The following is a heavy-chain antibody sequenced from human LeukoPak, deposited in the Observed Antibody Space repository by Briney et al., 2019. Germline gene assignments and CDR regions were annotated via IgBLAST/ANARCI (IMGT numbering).Heavy chain of an antibody. Sequence: ASVKVSCKVSGYTLTELSMHWVRQAPGKGLEWMGGFDPEDGETIYAQKFQGRVTMTEDTSTDTAYMELSSLRSEDTAVYYCATGRHSGSYLNMAFDYWGQGTLVTVSS. CDR3: ATGRHSGSYLNMAFDY. J-gene: IGHJ4*02. CDR2: FDPEDGET. D-gene: IGHD1-26*01. CDR1: GYTLTELS. V-gene: IGHV1-24*01.